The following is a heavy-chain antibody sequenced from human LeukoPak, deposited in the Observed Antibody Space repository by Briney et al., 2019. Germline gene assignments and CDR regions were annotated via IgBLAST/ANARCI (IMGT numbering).Heavy chain of an antibody. D-gene: IGHD2-8*02. Sequence: GGSLRLSCAASGFTFSTYAMHWVRQAPGKGLEWVAVISYDGSNKYYADSVKGRFTLSRDNSKNTLYLQMNSLRAEDTAVYYCARGLFTGGTYFAYWGQGTLVTVSS. J-gene: IGHJ4*02. CDR3: ARGLFTGGTYFAY. CDR1: GFTFSTYA. CDR2: ISYDGSNK. V-gene: IGHV3-30-3*01.